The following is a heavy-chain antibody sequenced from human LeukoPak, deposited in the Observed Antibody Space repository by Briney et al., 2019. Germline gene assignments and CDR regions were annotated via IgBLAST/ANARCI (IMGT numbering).Heavy chain of an antibody. J-gene: IGHJ4*02. Sequence: PGGSLRLSCAASGFTFSDYYMSWIRQAPGKGLEWVSYISSSGSTMYYADSVKGRFTISRDNAKNSLYLQMNSLRAEDTAVYYCARDVRYVWGSYRYTDYFDYWGQGTLVTVSS. CDR2: ISSSGSTM. CDR1: GFTFSDYY. D-gene: IGHD3-16*02. CDR3: ARDVRYVWGSYRYTDYFDY. V-gene: IGHV3-11*01.